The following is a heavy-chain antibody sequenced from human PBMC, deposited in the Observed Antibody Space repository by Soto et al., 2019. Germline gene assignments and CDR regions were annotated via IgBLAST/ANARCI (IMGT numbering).Heavy chain of an antibody. J-gene: IGHJ5*02. CDR3: ARHEPYGDSWFDP. CDR2: IYYSGST. CDR1: GGSISSYY. V-gene: IGHV4-59*08. D-gene: IGHD4-17*01. Sequence: QVQLQESGPGLVKPSETLSLTCTVSGGSISSYYWSWIRQPPGKGLEWIGYIYYSGSTNYNPSLKVRVTISVDTSKNQFSLKLSSVTAADTAVYYCARHEPYGDSWFDPWGQGTLVTVSS.